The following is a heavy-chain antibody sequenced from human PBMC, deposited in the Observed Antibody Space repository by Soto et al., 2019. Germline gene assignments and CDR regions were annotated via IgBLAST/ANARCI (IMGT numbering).Heavy chain of an antibody. V-gene: IGHV3-9*01. CDR1: GFTFDDYA. J-gene: IGHJ3*02. CDR2: ISWNSGII. D-gene: IGHD2-8*01. CDR3: VKDMGTNGHDSFER. Sequence: EVQLAESGGGLVQPGRSLRLSCAASGFTFDDYAMHWVRQAPGKGLEWVPGISWNSGIIVYSDSVKGRFTISRDNAQNSLYLQMNSLRAEDTALYYCVKDMGTNGHDSFERWGQGTMVTVSS.